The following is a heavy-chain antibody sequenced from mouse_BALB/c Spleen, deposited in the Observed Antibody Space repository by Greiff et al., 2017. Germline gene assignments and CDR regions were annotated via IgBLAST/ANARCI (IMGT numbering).Heavy chain of an antibody. Sequence: QVQLQQSGAELVRPGSSVKISCKASGYAFSSYWMNWVKQRPGQGLEWIGQIYPGDGDTNYNGKFKGKATLTADKSSSTAYMQLSSLTSEDSAVYFCARGSSFPFDYWGQGTTLTVSS. CDR2: IYPGDGDT. D-gene: IGHD1-1*01. V-gene: IGHV1-80*01. J-gene: IGHJ2*01. CDR3: ARGSSFPFDY. CDR1: GYAFSSYW.